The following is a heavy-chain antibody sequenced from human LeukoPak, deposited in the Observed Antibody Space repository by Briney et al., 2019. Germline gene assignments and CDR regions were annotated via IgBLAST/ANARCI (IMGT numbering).Heavy chain of an antibody. CDR3: AREFGYCSLNSCPLGY. Sequence: PGGSLRLPCAASGFSVSRNYLTWVRQAPGEGLEWVSSILITGDTYYADSVQGRFTISRDSSKNTLFLQMNRLRAEDTAVYYCAREFGYCSLNSCPLGYWGQGTLVTVSS. CDR2: ILITGDT. V-gene: IGHV3-53*01. J-gene: IGHJ4*02. D-gene: IGHD2-15*01. CDR1: GFSVSRNY.